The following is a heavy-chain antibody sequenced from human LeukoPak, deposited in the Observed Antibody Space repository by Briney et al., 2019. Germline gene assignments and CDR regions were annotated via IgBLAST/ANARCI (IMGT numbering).Heavy chain of an antibody. V-gene: IGHV3-30*02. Sequence: GGSLRLSCAASGFTFSSYGMHWVRQAPGKGLEWVAFIRYDGSNKYYADSVKGRFTISRDNSKNTLYLQMNSLRAEDTAVYYCAKEPISSSEYFDYWGQGTLVTVSS. CDR2: IRYDGSNK. CDR1: GFTFSSYG. J-gene: IGHJ4*02. D-gene: IGHD6-13*01. CDR3: AKEPISSSEYFDY.